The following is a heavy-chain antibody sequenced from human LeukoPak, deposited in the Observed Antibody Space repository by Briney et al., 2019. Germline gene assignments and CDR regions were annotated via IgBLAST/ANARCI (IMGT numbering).Heavy chain of an antibody. Sequence: GGSLRLSCAASGFTVSSNYMSWVRQAPGKGLEWVSVIYSGGSTYYADSVKGRFAISRDNSKNTLYLQMNSLRAEDTAVYYCVQEGPRGLAFDIWGQGTKVTVSS. J-gene: IGHJ3*02. CDR1: GFTVSSNY. CDR3: VQEGPRGLAFDI. CDR2: IYSGGST. V-gene: IGHV3-53*01.